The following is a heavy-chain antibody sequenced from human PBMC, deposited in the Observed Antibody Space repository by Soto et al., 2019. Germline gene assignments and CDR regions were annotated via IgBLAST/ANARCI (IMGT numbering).Heavy chain of an antibody. D-gene: IGHD1-26*01. CDR1: GYTFTVYY. J-gene: IGHJ4*02. CDR2: INPKSGGT. Sequence: QVQLVQSGAEVKKPGASVNVSCKASGYTFTVYYMHWVRQARGQGLEWLGWINPKSGGTMYPQKFKGRVTMTWDTSISTAYMALTRLRSDDTAVYYCARDLAKGGGSARFDYWGQGTLVTVSS. CDR3: ARDLAKGGGSARFDY. V-gene: IGHV1-2*02.